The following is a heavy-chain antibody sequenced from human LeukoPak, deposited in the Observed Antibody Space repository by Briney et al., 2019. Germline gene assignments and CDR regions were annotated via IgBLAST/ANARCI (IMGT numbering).Heavy chain of an antibody. D-gene: IGHD1-26*01. CDR1: GFAFSKYA. CDR3: SKDVFSGTYPTAFGY. Sequence: GGSVRLSCGASGFAFSKYAMSWVRQAPGKGLEWVSGIGGSGGSTYYRDSVKGRFTISRDNSRNTLYLQMNSLRAEDTAVYYCSKDVFSGTYPTAFGYWGQGALITVSS. CDR2: IGGSGGST. V-gene: IGHV3-23*01. J-gene: IGHJ4*02.